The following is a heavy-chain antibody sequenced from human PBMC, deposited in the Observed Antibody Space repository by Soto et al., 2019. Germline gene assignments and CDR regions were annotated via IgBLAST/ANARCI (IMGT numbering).Heavy chain of an antibody. CDR3: ARRAEYSSSWSFDY. J-gene: IGHJ4*02. CDR2: INPNSGGT. V-gene: IGHV1-2*04. D-gene: IGHD6-13*01. Sequence: ASVKVSCKASGYTFTGYYMHWVRQAPGQGLEWMGWINPNSGGTNYAQKFQGWVTMTRDTSISTAYMELSRLRSDDTAVYYCARRAEYSSSWSFDYWGQGTLVTVSS. CDR1: GYTFTGYY.